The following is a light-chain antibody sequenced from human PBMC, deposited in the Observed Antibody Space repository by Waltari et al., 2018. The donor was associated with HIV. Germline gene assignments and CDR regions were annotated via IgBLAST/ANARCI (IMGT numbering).Light chain of an antibody. CDR1: SSNIGTNT. V-gene: IGLV1-44*01. J-gene: IGLJ1*01. CDR2: INM. CDR3: ASWDDSLDGFYV. Sequence: QSVLTQPPSVSGTPGQRVTISCSGSSSNIGTNTVNWYQVLPGTAPQLLIYINMHGPYRRPDRLLGSKSGTSAYLAISGLQSEDEADYYCASWDDSLDGFYVFGTGTKVTVL.